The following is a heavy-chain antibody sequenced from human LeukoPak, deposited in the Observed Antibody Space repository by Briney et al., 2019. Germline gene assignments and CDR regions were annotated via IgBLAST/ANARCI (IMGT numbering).Heavy chain of an antibody. D-gene: IGHD3-9*01. V-gene: IGHV3-23*01. Sequence: GGSLRLSCAASGFTFSSHAMSWVRQAPGKGLEWVSAISGSGGSTCYADSVKGRFTISRDNSKNTLYLQMNSLRAEDTAVYYCAKDPADYYDILTGYYGDYWGQGTLVTVSS. J-gene: IGHJ4*02. CDR2: ISGSGGST. CDR1: GFTFSSHA. CDR3: AKDPADYYDILTGYYGDY.